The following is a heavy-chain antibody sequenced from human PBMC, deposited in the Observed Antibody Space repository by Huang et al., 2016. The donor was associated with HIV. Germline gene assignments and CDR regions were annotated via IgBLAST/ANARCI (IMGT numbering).Heavy chain of an antibody. CDR2: SVPILGRP. CDR3: ARGLHNIASSPPDS. Sequence: QVQLVQSGAEVKKPGSSVKVSCQASGGSFSSQSISWLRQAPGQGLGWIGGSVPILGRPSYAQIVQGRVTISADDSTSTADMVLDSLTSADTAIYCCARGLHNIASSPPDSWGQGTLITVSS. V-gene: IGHV1-69*01. J-gene: IGHJ4*02. D-gene: IGHD3-16*02. CDR1: GGSFSSQS.